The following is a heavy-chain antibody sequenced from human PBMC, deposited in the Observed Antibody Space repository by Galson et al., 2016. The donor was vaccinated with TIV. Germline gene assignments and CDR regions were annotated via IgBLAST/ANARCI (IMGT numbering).Heavy chain of an antibody. CDR1: GGTFSTYV. CDR2: FTPILGMS. CDR3: ARNRGYSVTGDFDF. D-gene: IGHD5/OR15-5a*01. V-gene: IGHV1-69*04. Sequence: SVKVSCKASGGTFSTYVISWVRQAPGQGLEWMGRFTPILGMSNYAQKFQGRVTITADESTSTAYMELSSLRSEDTAVYYCARNRGYSVTGDFDFWGQGTLVTVSS. J-gene: IGHJ4*02.